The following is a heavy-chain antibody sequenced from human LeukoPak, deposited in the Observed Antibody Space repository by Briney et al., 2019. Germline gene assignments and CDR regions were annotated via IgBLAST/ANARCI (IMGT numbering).Heavy chain of an antibody. Sequence: KAGGSLRLSCAASGFTFTSYSINWVRQAPGKGLEWVSSISSSSSYIYYADSVKGRFTISRDNAKNSLYLQMDSLGPEDTAVYYCARDPYSGNYGNDYYYYMDVWGKGTTVTISS. V-gene: IGHV3-21*01. CDR3: ARDPYSGNYGNDYYYYMDV. CDR2: ISSSSSYI. CDR1: GFTFTSYS. D-gene: IGHD1-26*01. J-gene: IGHJ6*03.